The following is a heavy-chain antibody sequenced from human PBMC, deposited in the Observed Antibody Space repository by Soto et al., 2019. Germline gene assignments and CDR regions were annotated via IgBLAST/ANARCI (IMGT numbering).Heavy chain of an antibody. CDR1: GGTFSSYA. CDR2: IIPIFGTA. D-gene: IGHD3-10*01. Sequence: ASVKVSCKASGGTFSSYAISWVRQAPGQGLEWMGGIIPIFGTANYAQKFQGRVTITADESTSTAYMELSSLRSEDTAVYYCASCGSGINYYYYGMDVWGHGTTVTVSS. CDR3: ASCGSGINYYYYGMDV. V-gene: IGHV1-69*13. J-gene: IGHJ6*02.